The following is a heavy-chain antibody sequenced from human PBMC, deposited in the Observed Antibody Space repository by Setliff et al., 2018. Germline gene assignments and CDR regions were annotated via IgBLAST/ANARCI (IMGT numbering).Heavy chain of an antibody. J-gene: IGHJ6*03. Sequence: PSETLSLTCRVSGGSISSGNYYWGLIRQPPGKGLEWVATIYYSGSTYSSPSLKSRLIISVDAPDNQFSVKLSSVTAADTAVYYRARHKSNGSGSYPSLYMDVWGKGIMVTVSS. V-gene: IGHV4-39*01. CDR2: IYYSGST. D-gene: IGHD3-10*01. CDR3: ARHKSNGSGSYPSLYMDV. CDR1: GGSISSGNYY.